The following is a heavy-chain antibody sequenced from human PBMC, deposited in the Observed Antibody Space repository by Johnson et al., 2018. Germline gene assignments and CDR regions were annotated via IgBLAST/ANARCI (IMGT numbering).Heavy chain of an antibody. J-gene: IGHJ1*01. CDR1: GFTFSTYW. V-gene: IGHV3-74*01. D-gene: IGHD4-17*01. Sequence: VQLQESGGGLVQPGGSLRLSCAASGFTFSTYWMHWVRQAPGKGLVWVSRINSDGSSTSYADSVKGRFTIPRDNAKNSLYLQMNSLRAEDTAVSYCARSQSAYYGDYVGAEYFQHWGQGTLVTVSS. CDR2: INSDGSST. CDR3: ARSQSAYYGDYVGAEYFQH.